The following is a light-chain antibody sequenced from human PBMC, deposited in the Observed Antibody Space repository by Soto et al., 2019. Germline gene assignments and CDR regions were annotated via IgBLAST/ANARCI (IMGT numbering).Light chain of an antibody. CDR2: GTS. V-gene: IGKV3-15*01. J-gene: IGKJ1*01. Sequence: KLLTQSPGTLSLSPGERATLFCRASQSRSSSLAWYQQKSGQAPRLIIYGTSRRATGVPVRFSGSGSGTDFTLTISSLQSEDFGVYFCQQYDNWPWTFGQGTKVEMK. CDR1: QSRSSS. CDR3: QQYDNWPWT.